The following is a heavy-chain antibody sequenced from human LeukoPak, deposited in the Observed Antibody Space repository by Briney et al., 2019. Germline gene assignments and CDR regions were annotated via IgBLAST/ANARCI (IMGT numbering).Heavy chain of an antibody. J-gene: IGHJ6*02. Sequence: ASVKVSCKASGYTFTGYYMHWVRQAPGQGLEWMGWINPNSGGTNYAQKFQGRVTMTRDTSISTAYMELSRLRSDDTAVYYCARDLAVAGRLTGRAHPSSENYYYYYGMDVWGQGTTVTVSS. D-gene: IGHD6-19*01. CDR2: INPNSGGT. V-gene: IGHV1-2*02. CDR1: GYTFTGYY. CDR3: ARDLAVAGRLTGRAHPSSENYYYYYGMDV.